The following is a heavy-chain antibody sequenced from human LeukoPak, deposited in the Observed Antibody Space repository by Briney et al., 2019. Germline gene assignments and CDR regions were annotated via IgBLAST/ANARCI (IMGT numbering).Heavy chain of an antibody. D-gene: IGHD3-3*01. V-gene: IGHV4-31*03. J-gene: IGHJ6*02. Sequence: PSETLSLTCTVSGGSISSGGYYWSWIRQHPGKGLEWIGYIYYSGSTYYNPSLKSRATISVDTSKNQFSLKLSSVTAADTAVYYCARGRYYDFWSGLNYYYYYGMDVWGQGTTVTVSS. CDR2: IYYSGST. CDR3: ARGRYYDFWSGLNYYYYYGMDV. CDR1: GGSISSGGYY.